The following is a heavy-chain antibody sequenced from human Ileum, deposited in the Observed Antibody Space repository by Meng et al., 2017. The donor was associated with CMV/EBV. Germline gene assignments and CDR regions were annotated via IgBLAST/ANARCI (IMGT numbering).Heavy chain of an antibody. Sequence: EVQLGDSGGGLVQPGGSLRLSCEASGFIVSSTYMTWVRQAPGKGLEWVSVIYASGSTFYADSVKGRFTISRDNSENTLFLQMSSLRVEDTAVYYCVGVGAPGGQGTLVTVSS. CDR3: VGVGAP. CDR2: IYASGST. J-gene: IGHJ4*02. V-gene: IGHV3-66*01. D-gene: IGHD1-26*01. CDR1: GFIVSSTY.